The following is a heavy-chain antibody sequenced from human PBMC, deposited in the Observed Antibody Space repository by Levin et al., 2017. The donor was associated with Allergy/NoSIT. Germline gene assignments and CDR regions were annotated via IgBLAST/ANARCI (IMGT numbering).Heavy chain of an antibody. J-gene: IGHJ3*02. CDR2: ISGTSTTI. CDR1: GFTFRTYS. V-gene: IGHV3-48*01. Sequence: GESLKISCAASGFTFRTYSMNWVRQAPGKGLEWVSYISGTSTTIYYADSVKGRFTISRDNARNSVYLQMNSLTAEDTAVYYCARASHYYDSSGYLDDRAFDIWGQGTMVTVSS. CDR3: ARASHYYDSSGYLDDRAFDI. D-gene: IGHD3-22*01.